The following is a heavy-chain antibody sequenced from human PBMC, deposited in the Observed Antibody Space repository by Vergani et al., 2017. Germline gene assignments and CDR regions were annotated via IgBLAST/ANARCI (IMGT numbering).Heavy chain of an antibody. V-gene: IGHV1-58*02. Sequence: QMQLVQSGPEVKKPGTSVKVSCKASGFTFTSFAMQWVRQARGQRLEWIGWIVVGSGNTNYAQKFQERVTITRDMSTSTAYMELSSLRSEDTAVYYCAAVPMTTVTTGYWGQGTLVTVSS. CDR1: GFTFTSFA. D-gene: IGHD4-17*01. CDR2: IVVGSGNT. J-gene: IGHJ4*02. CDR3: AAVPMTTVTTGY.